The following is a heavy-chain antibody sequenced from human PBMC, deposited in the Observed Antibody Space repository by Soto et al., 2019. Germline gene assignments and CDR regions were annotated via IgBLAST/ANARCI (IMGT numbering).Heavy chain of an antibody. CDR2: IYYSGST. CDR1: GGSISSSSYY. D-gene: IGHD4-17*01. CDR3: ARQAHDYGDYEGWFDP. Sequence: SDTLSLTCTVSGGSISSSSYYWGWIRQPPGKGLEGIGSIYYSGSTYYNPSLKSRVTISVDTSKNQFSLKLSSVTAADTAVYYCARQAHDYGDYEGWFDPWGQGTLVTVSS. V-gene: IGHV4-39*01. J-gene: IGHJ5*02.